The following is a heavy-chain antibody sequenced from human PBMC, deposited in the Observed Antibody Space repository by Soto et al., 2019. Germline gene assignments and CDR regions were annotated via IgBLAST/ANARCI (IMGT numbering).Heavy chain of an antibody. CDR3: ARALPVGYCSGGSCYPPLYGMDV. CDR1: GGSISSYY. J-gene: IGHJ6*02. CDR2: IYYSGST. D-gene: IGHD2-15*01. Sequence: SETLSLTCTVSGGSISSYYWSWIRQPPGKGLEWIGYIYYSGSTNYNPSLKSRVTISVDTSKNQFSLKLSSVTAADTAVYYCARALPVGYCSGGSCYPPLYGMDVWGQGTTVTDSS. V-gene: IGHV4-59*01.